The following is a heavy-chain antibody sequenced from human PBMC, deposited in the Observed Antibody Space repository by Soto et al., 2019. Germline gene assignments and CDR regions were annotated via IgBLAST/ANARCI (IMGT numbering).Heavy chain of an antibody. J-gene: IGHJ5*02. D-gene: IGHD2-2*01. CDR3: AKGGEGSCSRTSCLYFSDS. CDR2: ISDSGTT. CDR1: GFTFRTYA. Sequence: GGSLRLSCAASGFTFRTYAMSLVRQAPGKGLEWVSTISDSGTTYYANSVKGRFTISRDNSRNTLDLQMNSLRVEDTAVYYCAKGGEGSCSRTSCLYFSDSWGQGTLVTVSS. V-gene: IGHV3-23*01.